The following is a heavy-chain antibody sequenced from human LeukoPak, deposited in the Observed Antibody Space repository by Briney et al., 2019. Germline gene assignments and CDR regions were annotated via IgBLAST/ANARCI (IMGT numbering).Heavy chain of an antibody. J-gene: IGHJ5*02. CDR2: VYTSGST. V-gene: IGHV4-4*07. CDR3: ARDRTPIAVAGRSNWFDP. CDR1: GDSISSFY. Sequence: PSETLSLTCTVSGDSISSFYWSWIRQPAGQGLEWIGRVYTSGSTNYNPSLKSRATMSVDMSKNQFSLKLSSVTAADTAVYYCARDRTPIAVAGRSNWFDPWGQGTLVTVSS. D-gene: IGHD6-19*01.